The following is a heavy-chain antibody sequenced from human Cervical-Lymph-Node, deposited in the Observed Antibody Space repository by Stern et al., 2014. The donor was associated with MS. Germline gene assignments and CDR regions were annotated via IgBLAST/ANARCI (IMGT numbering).Heavy chain of an antibody. D-gene: IGHD6-13*01. CDR2: INHSGST. CDR3: ARGGGSWYGWFDP. Sequence: QVQLQQWGAGLLKPSETLSLTCAVYGGSFSGYYWSWIRQPPGKGLEWIGEINHSGSTNYNPSLKSLVTISVDTSKNQFPLKLSSVTAADTAVYYCARGGGSWYGWFDPWGQGTLVTVSS. CDR1: GGSFSGYY. J-gene: IGHJ5*02. V-gene: IGHV4-34*01.